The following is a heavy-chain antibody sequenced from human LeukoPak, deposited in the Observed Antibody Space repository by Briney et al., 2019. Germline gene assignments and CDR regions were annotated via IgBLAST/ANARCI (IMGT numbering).Heavy chain of an antibody. CDR2: INHSGST. J-gene: IGHJ3*02. D-gene: IGHD3-22*01. V-gene: IGHV4-34*01. CDR1: GGSFSGYY. CDR3: ARGSGSSGYYYRSRGAFDI. Sequence: PSETLSLTCAVYGGSFSGYYWSWIRQPPGKGVEWIGEINHSGSTNYYPSRKSRVNISVDTSKNQFSLKLSAVTAADTAVYYCARGSGSSGYYYRSRGAFDIWGQGTMVTVSS.